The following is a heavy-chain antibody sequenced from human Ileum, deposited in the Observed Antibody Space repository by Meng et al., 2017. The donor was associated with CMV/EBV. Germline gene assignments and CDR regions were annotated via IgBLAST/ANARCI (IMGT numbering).Heavy chain of an antibody. Sequence: RLQLQESGPGLVKPSETLSLTCSVSGGSTTDYWGWIRQPPGKGLEWIGSISYSGTTYYNPSLKSRLTVSLDTSKTQFSLMLTSVTAADTAVYYCARDMSIRWFYYWGQGTLVTVSS. CDR2: ISYSGTT. D-gene: IGHD3-3*02. CDR3: ARDMSIRWFYY. CDR1: GGSTTDY. J-gene: IGHJ4*02. V-gene: IGHV4-39*06.